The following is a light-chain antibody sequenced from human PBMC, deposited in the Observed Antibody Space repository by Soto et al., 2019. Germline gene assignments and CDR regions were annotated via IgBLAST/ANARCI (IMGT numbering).Light chain of an antibody. V-gene: IGKV3-20*01. J-gene: IGKJ1*01. CDR3: QQYGSSGT. CDR2: AAS. CDR1: QSISSN. Sequence: DIVMTQSPATLSLSPGERATLSCRASQSISSNLAWYQHKPGQAPRLLIYAASTRATGIPDRFSGSGSGTDFTLTISRLEPEDFAVYYCQQYGSSGTFGQGTKVDIK.